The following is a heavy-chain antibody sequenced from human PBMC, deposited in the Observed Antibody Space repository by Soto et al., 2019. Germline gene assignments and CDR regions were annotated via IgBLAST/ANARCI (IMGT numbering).Heavy chain of an antibody. CDR3: ARSRAAAPPRVGMDV. D-gene: IGHD6-13*01. Sequence: SVKVSCKASGGTFSKYAISWVRQAPGQGLEWMGGIIPFFQTPNYAQKYQGRVTITADESTTTAYMEMRSLRSEDTAVYYCARSRAAAPPRVGMDVWGQGTTVTVSS. CDR2: IIPFFQTP. J-gene: IGHJ6*02. CDR1: GGTFSKYA. V-gene: IGHV1-69*13.